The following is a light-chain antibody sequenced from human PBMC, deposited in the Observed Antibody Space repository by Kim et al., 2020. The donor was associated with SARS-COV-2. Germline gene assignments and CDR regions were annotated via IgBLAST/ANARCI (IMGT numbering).Light chain of an antibody. CDR1: QSVSTNY. V-gene: IGKV3-20*01. CDR2: GAS. CDR3: QQYGSSPIT. J-gene: IGKJ5*01. Sequence: EIVLTQSPGTLSLSPGERATLSCRASQSVSTNYLAWYQQKPGQAPRLLIYGASSRATGIPDRFSGSGSGTDLTLTINRLEPEDFAVYYCQQYGSSPITFGQGTRLEIK.